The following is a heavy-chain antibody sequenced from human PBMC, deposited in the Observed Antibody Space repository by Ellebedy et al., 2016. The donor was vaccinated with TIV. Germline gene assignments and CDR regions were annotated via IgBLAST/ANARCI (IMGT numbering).Heavy chain of an antibody. CDR1: GGSISSYY. J-gene: IGHJ4*02. CDR3: ASGSGTMIALDY. V-gene: IGHV4-59*08. Sequence: SETLSLXXTVSGGSISSYYWSWIRQPPGKGLEWIGYIYYSGSTYYNPSLKSRVTISVDTSKNQFSLKLSSVTAADTAVYYCASGSGTMIALDYWGQGTLVTVSS. CDR2: IYYSGST. D-gene: IGHD3-22*01.